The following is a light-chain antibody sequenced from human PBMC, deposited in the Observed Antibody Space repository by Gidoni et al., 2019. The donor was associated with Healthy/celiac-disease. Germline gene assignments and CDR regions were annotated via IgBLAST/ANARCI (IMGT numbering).Light chain of an antibody. V-gene: IGLV2-14*01. Sequence: QSALTQPASASPSTGQAIPISCTGTSRHGGRYNYVSWYQQHPGKPPNLMISEVSNRPSGVSNRFSGSKSGNTASLTISGLQAEDEADYYCSSYTSSSTLVFGGGTKLTVL. J-gene: IGLJ2*01. CDR1: SRHGGRYNY. CDR3: SSYTSSSTLV. CDR2: EVS.